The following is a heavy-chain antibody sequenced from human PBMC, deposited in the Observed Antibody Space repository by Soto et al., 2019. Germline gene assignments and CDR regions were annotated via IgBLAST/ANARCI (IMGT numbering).Heavy chain of an antibody. Sequence: EVQLLESGGGLVQPGGSLRLSCAASGFTFSSYAMSWVRQAPGKGLAAVSVISDSGGSTYYADSVKGRFTSSRDNSKNTLYQQMNSLRAEDTAVYYCANRGCSSTACYTYYYYGMDVWGQWTTVTVSS. D-gene: IGHD2-2*02. V-gene: IGHV3-23*01. CDR3: ANRGCSSTACYTYYYYGMDV. J-gene: IGHJ6*02. CDR1: GFTFSSYA. CDR2: ISDSGGST.